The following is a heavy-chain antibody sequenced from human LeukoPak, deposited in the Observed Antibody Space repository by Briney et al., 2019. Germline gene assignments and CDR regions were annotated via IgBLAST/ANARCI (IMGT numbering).Heavy chain of an antibody. CDR1: GSDFSSHN. CDR3: ARGAEAGRSKSYYLEY. CDR2: ISRNSRTT. V-gene: IGHV3-48*04. D-gene: IGHD6-13*01. J-gene: IGHJ4*02. Sequence: GGSLRLSCAVSGSDFSSHNFHWVRQAPGKGLEWVSFISRNSRTTYYADSVKGRFTISRDDAKNSLYLQMNSLRAEDTAVYYCARGAEAGRSKSYYLEYWGQGTLVTVSS.